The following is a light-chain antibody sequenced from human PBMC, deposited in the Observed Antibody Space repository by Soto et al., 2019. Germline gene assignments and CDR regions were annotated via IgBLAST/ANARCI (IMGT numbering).Light chain of an antibody. CDR3: QQLNSYPLT. Sequence: DIQLTQSPSFLSASVGDRVTITCRASQGIISYFTWYQQKPGRAPKLLIYAASTLQSGVPSRFSGSGSGTEFTLTISSLQPEDFGTYYCQQLNSYPLTFGGGTKVEI. CDR2: AAS. V-gene: IGKV1-9*01. J-gene: IGKJ4*01. CDR1: QGIISY.